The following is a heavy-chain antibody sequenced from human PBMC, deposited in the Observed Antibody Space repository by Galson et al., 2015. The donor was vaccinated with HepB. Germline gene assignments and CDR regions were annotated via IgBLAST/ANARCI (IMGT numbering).Heavy chain of an antibody. CDR2: ISPGDSDT. D-gene: IGHD2-2*01. J-gene: IGHJ4*02. Sequence: QSGAEVKKPGESLKISCQGFGYSFTSYWIGWVRQMPGKGLEWMGSISPGDSDTKCSPSFQGQVTISADKSITTVYLQWSSLKASDTAMYYCARTGYCSSTSCYYLEYWGQGTLVTVSS. V-gene: IGHV5-51*01. CDR3: ARTGYCSSTSCYYLEY. CDR1: GYSFTSYW.